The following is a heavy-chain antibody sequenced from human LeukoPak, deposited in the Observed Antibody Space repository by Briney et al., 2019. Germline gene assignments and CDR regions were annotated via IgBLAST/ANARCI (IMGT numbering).Heavy chain of an antibody. D-gene: IGHD3-3*01. CDR3: ARVRILGVVIFDY. J-gene: IGHJ4*02. V-gene: IGHV4-59*01. CDR2: IYYSGST. Sequence: PSETLSLTXTVSGGSISSYYWSWIRQPPGKGLEWIGYIYYSGSTNYNPSLKSRVTISVDTSKNQFSLKLTSVTAADTAVYYCARVRILGVVIFDYWGQGTLVTVSS. CDR1: GGSISSYY.